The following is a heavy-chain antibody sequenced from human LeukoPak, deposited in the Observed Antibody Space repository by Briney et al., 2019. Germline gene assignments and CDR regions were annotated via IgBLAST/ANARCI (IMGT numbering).Heavy chain of an antibody. J-gene: IGHJ4*02. Sequence: ASVKVSCKASGGTFSSYAISWVRQAPGQGLEWMGRIIPVFGIANNAQKFQGRVTLTADKSTSTAYMELSSLRSEDTAVYYCAHGSSGWPKGWGQGTLVTVSS. D-gene: IGHD6-19*01. CDR1: GGTFSSYA. CDR2: IIPVFGIA. V-gene: IGHV1-69*04. CDR3: AHGSSGWPKG.